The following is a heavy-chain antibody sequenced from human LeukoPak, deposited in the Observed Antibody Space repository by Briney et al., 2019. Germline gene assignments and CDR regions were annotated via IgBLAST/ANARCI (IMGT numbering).Heavy chain of an antibody. CDR3: ARDWGQRGVGATLAN. CDR1: GFPFSRYS. V-gene: IGHV3-21*04. J-gene: IGHJ4*02. CDR2: ITSSSSNK. Sequence: GGSLRLSCAASGFPFSRYSMNWVRQAPGEGPEWVSSITSSSSNKDYVDSVKGRFTISRDNFKNTVDLQVSGLKEEDTAVYYCARDWGQRGVGATLANWGQGTLVIVSS. D-gene: IGHD1-26*01.